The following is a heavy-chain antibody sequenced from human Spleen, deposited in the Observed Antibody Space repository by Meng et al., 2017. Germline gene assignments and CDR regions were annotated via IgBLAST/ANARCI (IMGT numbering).Heavy chain of an antibody. V-gene: IGHV3-23*01. J-gene: IGHJ4*02. Sequence: GESLKISCAASGFTFSSYAMSWVRQAPGKGLEWVSGISGSGGSTYYADSVKGRFTISRDNAKNTLYLQMNSLGAEDTAVYYCARDLAWVLFDYWGQGALVTVSS. CDR2: ISGSGGST. CDR1: GFTFSSYA. CDR3: ARDLAWVLFDY. D-gene: IGHD3-3*01.